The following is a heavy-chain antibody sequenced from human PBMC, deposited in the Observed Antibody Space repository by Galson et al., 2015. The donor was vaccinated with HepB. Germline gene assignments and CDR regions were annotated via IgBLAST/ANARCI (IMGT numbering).Heavy chain of an antibody. V-gene: IGHV3-11*01. CDR1: GFTFSDYY. CDR2: ISSSGGSI. D-gene: IGHD4-23*01. CDR3: ARDDDVSGQYGGNSRSQY. Sequence: LRLSCAASGFTFSDYYMSWIRQVPGKGLEWVSYISSSGGSIDYADSVKGRFTISRDNAKNSLYLQMNSLRAEDTAVYFCARDDDVSGQYGGNSRSQYWGQGTLVTVSS. J-gene: IGHJ4*02.